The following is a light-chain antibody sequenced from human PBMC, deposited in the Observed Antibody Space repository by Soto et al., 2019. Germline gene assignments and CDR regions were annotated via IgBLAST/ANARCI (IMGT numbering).Light chain of an antibody. CDR2: DST. V-gene: IGKV3-11*01. J-gene: IGKJ5*01. CDR3: QQRNVWPPIT. Sequence: VLTQSPAPLSLSPGERATLSCRASQSIHTPVAWYQQKPGQPPRLVVYDSTLRANGVQDRFGGSRSGTELNLTINNLEPGDFAVYYCQQRNVWPPITFGQGTRLEI. CDR1: QSIHTP.